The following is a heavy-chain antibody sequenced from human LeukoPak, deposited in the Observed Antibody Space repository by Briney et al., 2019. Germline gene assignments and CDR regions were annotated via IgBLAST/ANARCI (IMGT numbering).Heavy chain of an antibody. CDR1: GGSISSYY. CDR3: ASHDYESSFDY. Sequence: PSETLSLTCTVSGGSISSYYWSWIRQPPGKGLEWIGYIYYSGSTNYNPSLKSRVTISVDPSKNQFSLKLSSVTAADTAVYYCASHDYESSFDYWGQGTLVTVSS. D-gene: IGHD4-17*01. CDR2: IYYSGST. J-gene: IGHJ4*02. V-gene: IGHV4-59*13.